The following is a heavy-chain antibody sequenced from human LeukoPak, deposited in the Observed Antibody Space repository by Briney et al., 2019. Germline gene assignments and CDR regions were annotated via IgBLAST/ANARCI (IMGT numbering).Heavy chain of an antibody. D-gene: IGHD5-24*01. CDR3: ARKEMAPN. CDR1: GFTFSTYD. CDR2: ISYDGSNK. Sequence: SGGSLRLSCAASGFTFSTYDMHWVRQAPGKGLEWVVVISYDGSNKYYADSVKGRFTISRDNSKNTLYLQMNSLRAEDTAVYYCARKEMAPNWGQGALVTVSS. V-gene: IGHV3-30*03. J-gene: IGHJ4*02.